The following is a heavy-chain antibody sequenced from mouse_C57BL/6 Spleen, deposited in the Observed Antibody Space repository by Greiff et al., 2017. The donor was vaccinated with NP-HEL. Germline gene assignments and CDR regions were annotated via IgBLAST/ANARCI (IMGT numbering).Heavy chain of an antibody. V-gene: IGHV1-74*01. Sequence: QVQLQQPGAELVKPGASVKLSCKASGYTFTSYWMHWVKQRPGQGLEWIGRIHPSDSDTNYNQKFKGKATLTVDKSSSTASMQLSSLTSEDSAVYDCANYGRSYGYCIDYWGQGTTLTVSS. CDR1: GYTFTSYW. D-gene: IGHD1-1*01. CDR2: IHPSDSDT. CDR3: ANYGRSYGYCIDY. J-gene: IGHJ2*01.